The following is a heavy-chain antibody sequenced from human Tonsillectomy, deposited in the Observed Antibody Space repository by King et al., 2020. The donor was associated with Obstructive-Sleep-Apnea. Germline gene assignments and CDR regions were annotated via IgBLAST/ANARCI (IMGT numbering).Heavy chain of an antibody. CDR3: ATGWSPDH. CDR2: INPNSGCP. Sequence: VQLVESGAEVKKPGASVKVSCKASGYTFTNYYMHWVRQAPGQGLEWVGCINPNSGCPNYAQNFQGRVTMTRDTSINTAYMELRRLRSDDTAVYYCATGWSPDHWRQGTRVTVSS. CDR1: GYTFTNYY. D-gene: IGHD6-19*01. J-gene: IGHJ4*02. V-gene: IGHV1-2*02.